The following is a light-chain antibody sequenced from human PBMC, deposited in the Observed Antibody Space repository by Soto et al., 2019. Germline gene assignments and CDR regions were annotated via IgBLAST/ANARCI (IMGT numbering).Light chain of an antibody. V-gene: IGKV3-20*01. CDR2: GAS. Sequence: EIVLTQSPGTLSLSPGERATLSCRAIQSVSSSYLAWYQQKPGQAPRLLIYGASSRATGIPDRFSGSGSGTDFTLTISRLEPEDFAVYYCQQYGSSLYTFGQGTKVDIK. CDR3: QQYGSSLYT. CDR1: QSVSSSY. J-gene: IGKJ2*01.